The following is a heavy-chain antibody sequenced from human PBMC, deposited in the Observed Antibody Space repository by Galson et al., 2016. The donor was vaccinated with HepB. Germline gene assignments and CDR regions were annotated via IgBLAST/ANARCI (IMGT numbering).Heavy chain of an antibody. J-gene: IGHJ4*02. V-gene: IGHV1-69*06. D-gene: IGHD3-22*01. CDR3: ARNRGSIYDSSAYYHELDS. CDR1: GGTFSDCA. CDR2: IIPIFGAT. Sequence: SVKVSCKASGGTFSDCAISWVRQAPGQGLEWMGGIIPIFGATKYAEKFQGRVTITADKSTSTAYMQLTSLRSDDTAVYYCARNRGSIYDSSAYYHELDSGGQATLVTVS.